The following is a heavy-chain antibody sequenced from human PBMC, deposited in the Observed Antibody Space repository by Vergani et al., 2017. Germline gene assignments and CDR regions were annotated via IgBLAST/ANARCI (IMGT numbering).Heavy chain of an antibody. CDR1: GFTFSSYS. CDR2: ISSSSSTI. D-gene: IGHD4-17*01. V-gene: IGHV3-48*01. Sequence: VQLVESGGGLVQPGGSLRLSCAASGFTFSSYSMNWVRQAPGKGLEWVSYISSSSSTIYYADSVKGRFTISRDNAKNSLYLQMNSLRAEDTAVYYCASHDYGDYEWAFDIWGQGTMVTVSS. J-gene: IGHJ3*02. CDR3: ASHDYGDYEWAFDI.